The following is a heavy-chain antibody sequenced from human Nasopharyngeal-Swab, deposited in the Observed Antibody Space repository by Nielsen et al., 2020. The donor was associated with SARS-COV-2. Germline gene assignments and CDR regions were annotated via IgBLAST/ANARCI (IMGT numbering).Heavy chain of an antibody. CDR3: TRGDIVDWFDP. J-gene: IGHJ5*02. CDR2: IRSKAYGGTT. V-gene: IGHV3-49*04. CDR1: GFTFGDYA. Sequence: GASLKISCKASGFTFGDYAMSWVRQAPGKGLEWVGFIRSKAYGGTTEYAASVKGRFTISRDDSKSIAYLQMNSLKTEDTAVYYCTRGDIVDWFDPWGQGTLVTVSS. D-gene: IGHD2-15*01.